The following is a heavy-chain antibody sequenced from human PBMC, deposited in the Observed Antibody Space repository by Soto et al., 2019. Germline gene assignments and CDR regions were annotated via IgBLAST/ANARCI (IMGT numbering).Heavy chain of an antibody. Sequence: QVQLVQSGAEVKKPGASVKVSCKASGYTFSTYGISWVRQAPGQGLEWMGWISAYNGDTETNYAQKFQGRVTMTTDTSTSAAYMGLRNLTSDDTAVYYCAREAAVMAAAGPDYWGQGSLVTVSS. CDR3: AREAAVMAAAGPDY. D-gene: IGHD6-13*01. CDR2: ISAYNGDTET. CDR1: GYTFSTYG. V-gene: IGHV1-18*01. J-gene: IGHJ4*02.